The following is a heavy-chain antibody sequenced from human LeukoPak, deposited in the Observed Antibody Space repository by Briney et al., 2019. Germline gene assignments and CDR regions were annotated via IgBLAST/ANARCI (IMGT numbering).Heavy chain of an antibody. Sequence: GASVKVSCKASGYTFTSYGISWVRQAPGQGLEWMGWISAYNGNTNYAQRLQGRVTMTTDTSTSTDYMELRSLRSDDTAVYYCARVVGSGSYYYYYYMDVWGKGTTVTVSS. CDR1: GYTFTSYG. J-gene: IGHJ6*03. D-gene: IGHD3-10*01. V-gene: IGHV1-18*01. CDR3: ARVVGSGSYYYYYYMDV. CDR2: ISAYNGNT.